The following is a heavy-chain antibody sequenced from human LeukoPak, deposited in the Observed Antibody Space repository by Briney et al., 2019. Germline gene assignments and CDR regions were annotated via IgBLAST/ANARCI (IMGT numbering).Heavy chain of an antibody. Sequence: GGSLRLSCAASGFTFSSYGMHWVRQAPGKGLEWVAFIRYDGSNKYYADSVKGRFTISRDNSKNTLYLQMNSLRAEDTAVYYCAKVLQTGTTSDPHQTTPTDYWGQGTLVTVSS. V-gene: IGHV3-30*02. CDR3: AKVLQTGTTSDPHQTTPTDY. CDR2: IRYDGSNK. J-gene: IGHJ4*02. D-gene: IGHD1-1*01. CDR1: GFTFSSYG.